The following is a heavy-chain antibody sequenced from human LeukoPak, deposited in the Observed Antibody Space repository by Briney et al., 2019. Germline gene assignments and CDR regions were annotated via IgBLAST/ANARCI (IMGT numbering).Heavy chain of an antibody. J-gene: IGHJ4*02. CDR1: GFSVRSNY. V-gene: IGHV3-66*01. D-gene: IGHD6-19*01. CDR3: ATRPSIMIPSDGGWYRIDY. CDR2: IYSGGST. Sequence: GGSLRLSCAASGFSVRSNYMSWVRQAPGKGLEWVSVIYSGGSTYYADSVKGRFTISRDNSKNTLYLQMNSLRAEDTAVYYWATRPSIMIPSDGGWYRIDYWGQGTLVTVSS.